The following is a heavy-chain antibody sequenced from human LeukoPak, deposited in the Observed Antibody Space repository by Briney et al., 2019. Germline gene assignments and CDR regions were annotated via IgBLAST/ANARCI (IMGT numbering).Heavy chain of an antibody. CDR1: GYTFTSYG. CDR3: ARGSPPRRNYDSRGYYSYYFDY. J-gene: IGHJ4*02. V-gene: IGHV1-18*01. CDR2: ISAYNGNT. D-gene: IGHD3-22*01. Sequence: ASVKVSCKASGYTFTSYGITWVRQAPGQGLEWMGWISAYNGNTHYAQKLQGRVTMTTDTSTSAVYMELRSLRSDDTAVYYCARGSPPRRNYDSRGYYSYYFDYWGQGTLVTVSS.